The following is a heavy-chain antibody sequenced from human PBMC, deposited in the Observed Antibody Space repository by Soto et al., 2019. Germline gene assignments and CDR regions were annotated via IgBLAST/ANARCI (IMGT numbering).Heavy chain of an antibody. CDR3: ARLRTSVTTEDAFDI. V-gene: IGHV5-51*01. CDR2: VYPDDSTV. CDR1: GYAFPNYW. J-gene: IGHJ3*02. D-gene: IGHD4-17*01. Sequence: GESLKISCKASGYAFPNYWIGWVRQMPGKGPERMGIVYPDDSTVRYNPTFQGQVTISADKSISTAFLQWSGLRASDTAMYYCARLRTSVTTEDAFDIWGPGTMVTVSS.